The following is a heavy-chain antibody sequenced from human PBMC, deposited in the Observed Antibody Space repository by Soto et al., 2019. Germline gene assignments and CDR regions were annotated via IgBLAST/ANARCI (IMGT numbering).Heavy chain of an antibody. Sequence: QVQLVESGGRVVQPGRSLGLSCAASGFTFNTYGMHWVRQAPGKGLEWVAAISYDGINKYYVDSVKGRFTISRDNSKNTLYVQMNSLRAEDKALYYCARSPQPTRGIHWYFDLWGRGILVTVSS. CDR2: ISYDGINK. D-gene: IGHD1-26*01. CDR3: ARSPQPTRGIHWYFDL. V-gene: IGHV3-30*03. CDR1: GFTFNTYG. J-gene: IGHJ2*01.